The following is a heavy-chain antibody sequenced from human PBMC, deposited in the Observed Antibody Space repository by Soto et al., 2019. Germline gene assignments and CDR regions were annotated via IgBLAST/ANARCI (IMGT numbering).Heavy chain of an antibody. CDR3: ARDNNPLLAYYYYGMDV. V-gene: IGHV3-30-3*01. CDR2: ISYDGSNK. J-gene: IGHJ6*02. Sequence: GGSLRLSCAASGFTFSSYAMHWVRQAPGKGLEWVAVISYDGSNKYYADSVKGRFTISRDNSKNTLYLQMNSLRAEDTAVYYCARDNNPLLAYYYYGMDVWGQGTTVTVSS. CDR1: GFTFSSYA.